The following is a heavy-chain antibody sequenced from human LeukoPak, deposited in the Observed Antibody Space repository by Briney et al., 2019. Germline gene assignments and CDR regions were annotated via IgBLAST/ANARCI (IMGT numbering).Heavy chain of an antibody. Sequence: ASVKVSCKASGYTFTSYGISWVRQAPGQGLEWMGWISAYNGNTNYAQKLQGRVTMTTDTSTSTAYMELRSLRSDDTAVYYCARGGISGWHYYYHYMDVWGKGTTVTVSS. CDR2: ISAYNGNT. D-gene: IGHD6-19*01. V-gene: IGHV1-18*01. J-gene: IGHJ6*03. CDR1: GYTFTSYG. CDR3: ARGGISGWHYYYHYMDV.